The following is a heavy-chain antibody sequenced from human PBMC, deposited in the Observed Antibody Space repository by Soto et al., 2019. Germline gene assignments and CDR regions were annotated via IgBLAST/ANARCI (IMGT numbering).Heavy chain of an antibody. Sequence: GGSLRLSCGASAFSFSHYAMHWVRQAPGKGLECVAVISYDGNIKRHADSAKGRFTISRDNSENTLYLQMNSLSPEDTAVYYCARAGYCSGGRCYSPYYYYYGMDVWGQGTTVTVSS. CDR2: ISYDGNIK. CDR1: AFSFSHYA. V-gene: IGHV3-30-3*01. D-gene: IGHD2-15*01. J-gene: IGHJ6*02. CDR3: ARAGYCSGGRCYSPYYYYYGMDV.